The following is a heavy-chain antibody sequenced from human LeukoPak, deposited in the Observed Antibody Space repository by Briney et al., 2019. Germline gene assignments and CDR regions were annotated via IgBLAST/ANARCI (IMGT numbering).Heavy chain of an antibody. J-gene: IGHJ4*02. CDR3: ARHGGTLDYFDS. D-gene: IGHD1-26*01. CDR2: IYYGGTT. CDR1: NGSISTYY. V-gene: IGHV4-59*08. Sequence: KPSETLSLTCSVSNGSISTYYWSWIRQPPGKGLEWIGYIYYGGTTSYNPSLKRRVTISVHSPKNHFSLRLTSLTAADTALYYCARHGGTLDYFDSWGPGSLVIVSS.